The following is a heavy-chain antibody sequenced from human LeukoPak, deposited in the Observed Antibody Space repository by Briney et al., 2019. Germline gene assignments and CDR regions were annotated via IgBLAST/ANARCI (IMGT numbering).Heavy chain of an antibody. V-gene: IGHV3-23*01. D-gene: IGHD2/OR15-2a*01. CDR1: GFTFSSYA. J-gene: IGHJ6*02. CDR2: ISGSGGST. CDR3: AKVEFLYYYYYGMDV. Sequence: GGSLRLSCAASGFTFSSYAMSWVRQAPGKGLEWVSAISGSGGSTYYADSVKGRFTISRDNSKNTLYLQMNSLRAEDTAVYYCAKVEFLYYYYYGMDVWGQGTTVTVSS.